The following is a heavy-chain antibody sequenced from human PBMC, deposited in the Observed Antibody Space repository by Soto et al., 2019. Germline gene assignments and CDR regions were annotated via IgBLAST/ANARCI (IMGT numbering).Heavy chain of an antibody. V-gene: IGHV3-23*01. Sequence: PGGSLRLSCAASGYTFNKYWMYWVRQAPGKGLEWVSGINGSGDSTNYADSVKGRFTISRDNSKNTLYLQMNSLRAEDTAVYYCAKGVPGIAVAGTGYFQHWGQGTLVTV. CDR3: AKGVPGIAVAGTGYFQH. CDR1: GYTFNKYW. D-gene: IGHD6-19*01. J-gene: IGHJ1*01. CDR2: INGSGDST.